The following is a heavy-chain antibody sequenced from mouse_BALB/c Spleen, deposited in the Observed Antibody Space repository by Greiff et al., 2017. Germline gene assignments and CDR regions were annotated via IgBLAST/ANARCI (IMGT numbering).Heavy chain of an antibody. Sequence: EVKLMESGPGLVKPSQSLSLTCTVTGYSITSDYAWNWIRQFPGNKLEWMGYISYSGSTSYNPSLKSRISITRDTSKNQFFLQLNSVTTADTATYYCERCLDYWGQGTSVTVSA. CDR3: ERCLDY. CDR1: GYSITSDYA. CDR2: ISYSGST. V-gene: IGHV3-2*02. J-gene: IGHJ4*01.